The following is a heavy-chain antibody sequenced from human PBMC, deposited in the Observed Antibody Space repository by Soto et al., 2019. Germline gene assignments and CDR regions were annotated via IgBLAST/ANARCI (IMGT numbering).Heavy chain of an antibody. D-gene: IGHD3-22*01. CDR1: GFTFSSYG. Sequence: QVQLVESGGGVVQPGRSLRLSCEASGFTFSSYGMHWVRQAPGKGLEWVAVIWYDGSNKYYADSVKGRFTISRDNSKNTLYLQMNSLRAEDTAVYYCARELTYYYDSSGYRYYYGMDVWGQGTTVTVSS. J-gene: IGHJ6*02. CDR3: ARELTYYYDSSGYRYYYGMDV. V-gene: IGHV3-33*01. CDR2: IWYDGSNK.